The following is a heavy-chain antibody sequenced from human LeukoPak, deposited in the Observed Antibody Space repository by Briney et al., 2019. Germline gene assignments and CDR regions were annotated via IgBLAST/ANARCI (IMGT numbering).Heavy chain of an antibody. CDR1: GGSFSGYY. CDR2: INHSGST. D-gene: IGHD4-23*01. CDR3: ARHDSNQELTVVGESYYFDY. J-gene: IGHJ4*02. Sequence: SETLSLTCAVYGGSFSGYYWSWIRQPPGKGLEWIGEINHSGSTNYNPSLKSRVTVSVDTSKNQFSLKLSSVTAADTAVYYCARHDSNQELTVVGESYYFDYWGQGTLVTVSS. V-gene: IGHV4-34*01.